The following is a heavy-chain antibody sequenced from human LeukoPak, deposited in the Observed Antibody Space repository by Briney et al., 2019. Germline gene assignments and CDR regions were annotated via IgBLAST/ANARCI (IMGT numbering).Heavy chain of an antibody. CDR1: GYIFTTYA. CDR2: INAGNGDT. J-gene: IGHJ4*02. V-gene: IGHV1-3*01. Sequence: ASVNVSCKASGYIFTTYAIHWVRQALGQRLEWMGWINAGNGDTIYSQKFQGRVSITRDTSATTAYMELSSLGSEDTAIYYCARDYGSSGFYPFWGQGTLVTVSS. CDR3: ARDYGSSGFYPF. D-gene: IGHD3-22*01.